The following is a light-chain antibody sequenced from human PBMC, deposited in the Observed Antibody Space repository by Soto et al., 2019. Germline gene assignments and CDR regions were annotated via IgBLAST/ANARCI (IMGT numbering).Light chain of an antibody. CDR2: AAS. V-gene: IGKV1-39*01. CDR1: HNINNY. Sequence: DIQMTQSPSSLSASVGDRVTITCRASHNINNYLNWYQQKPGKAPKLMIYAASTLQRGVPSRFSGSGSGTDFTLTISSLQPEDFATYYCQQSYSSPRTFGQGTKVEIK. CDR3: QQSYSSPRT. J-gene: IGKJ1*01.